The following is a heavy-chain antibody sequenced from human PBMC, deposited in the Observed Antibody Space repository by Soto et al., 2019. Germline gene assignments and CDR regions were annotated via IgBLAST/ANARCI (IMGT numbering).Heavy chain of an antibody. V-gene: IGHV1-69*13. Sequence: SVKVSCKASGGTFSSYAISWVRQAPGQGLEWMGGIIPIFGTANYAQKFQGRVTITADESTSTAYMELSSLRSEDTAVYYCAREGWSASGVPTEPNWFDPWGQGTLVTVSS. CDR2: IIPIFGTA. CDR1: GGTFSSYA. CDR3: AREGWSASGVPTEPNWFDP. D-gene: IGHD3-3*01. J-gene: IGHJ5*02.